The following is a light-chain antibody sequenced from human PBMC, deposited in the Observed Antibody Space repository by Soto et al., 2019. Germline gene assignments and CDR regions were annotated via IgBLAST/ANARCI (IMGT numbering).Light chain of an antibody. CDR1: QSVSSY. CDR3: QRIT. Sequence: EIVMTQSPATLSVSPGERATLSCRASQSVSSYLAWYQQKPGQAPRLLIYGASRRATGVPDRFSGSGSGTDFVLTISRLEPEDFAVYYCQRITFGQGTRLEIK. J-gene: IGKJ5*01. CDR2: GAS. V-gene: IGKV3-20*01.